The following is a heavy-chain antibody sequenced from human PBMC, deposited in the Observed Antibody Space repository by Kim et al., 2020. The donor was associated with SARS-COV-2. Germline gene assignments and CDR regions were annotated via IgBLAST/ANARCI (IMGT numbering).Heavy chain of an antibody. CDR2: IYYSGST. J-gene: IGHJ4*02. Sequence: SETLSLTCTVSGYSISSGYYWGWIRQPPGKGLEWIGNIYYSGSTYYNPSLKSRVTISVDTSKNQFSLKLSSVTAADTAVYYCARAAAGAHFDYWGQGTLVTVSS. V-gene: IGHV4-38-2*02. D-gene: IGHD6-13*01. CDR3: ARAAAGAHFDY. CDR1: GYSISSGYY.